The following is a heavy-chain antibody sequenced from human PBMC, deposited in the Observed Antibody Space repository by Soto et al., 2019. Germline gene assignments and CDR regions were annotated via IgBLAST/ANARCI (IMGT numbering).Heavy chain of an antibody. CDR2: ISAYNGNT. D-gene: IGHD6-6*01. Sequence: ASVKVSCKASGYTFTSYGISWVRQAPGQGLEWMGWISAYNGNTNYAQKLQGRVTMTTDTSTSTAYMELRSLRSDDTAVYYCARVSYIAARPDWFGPWGQGXLVTVSS. CDR1: GYTFTSYG. J-gene: IGHJ5*02. V-gene: IGHV1-18*01. CDR3: ARVSYIAARPDWFGP.